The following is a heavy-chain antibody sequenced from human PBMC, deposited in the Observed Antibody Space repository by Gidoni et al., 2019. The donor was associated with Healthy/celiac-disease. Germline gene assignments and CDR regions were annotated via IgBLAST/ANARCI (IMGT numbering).Heavy chain of an antibody. CDR1: GFTFSSYG. CDR3: ARDRGMVRGVFDY. J-gene: IGHJ4*02. V-gene: IGHV3-33*01. D-gene: IGHD3-10*01. CDR2: IWYDGSNK. Sequence: QVQLVESGGGVVQPGRSLRLSCAASGFTFSSYGMHWVRQAPGKGLELVAVIWYDGSNKYYADSVKGRFTISRDNSKNTLYLQMNSLRAEDTAVYYCARDRGMVRGVFDYWGQGTLVTVSS.